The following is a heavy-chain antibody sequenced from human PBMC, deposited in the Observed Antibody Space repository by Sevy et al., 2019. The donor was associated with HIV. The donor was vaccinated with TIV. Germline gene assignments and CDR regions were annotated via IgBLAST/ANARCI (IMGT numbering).Heavy chain of an antibody. CDR1: GGSFSGYY. V-gene: IGHV4-34*01. CDR2: INHSGST. J-gene: IGHJ3*02. CDR3: ARGPVVPAAPDAFDI. Sequence: SETLSLTCAVYGGSFSGYYWSWIRQPPGKGLEWIGEINHSGSTNYNPSLKSRVTISVDTSKNQFSLKLGSVTAADTAVYYCARGPVVPAAPDAFDIWGQGTMVTVSS. D-gene: IGHD2-2*01.